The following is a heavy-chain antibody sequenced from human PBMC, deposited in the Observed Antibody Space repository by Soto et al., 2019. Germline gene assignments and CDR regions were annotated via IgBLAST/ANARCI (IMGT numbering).Heavy chain of an antibody. CDR2: IYWDGDQ. D-gene: IGHD1-26*01. J-gene: IGHJ5*02. CDR3: VHRHSSNWFDP. V-gene: IGHV2-5*02. CDR1: GFSLSTSGVG. Sequence: QITLKESGPPLVKPTQTLTLTCTFSGFSLSTSGVGVGWIRQPPGKALEWLAVIYWDGDQRYSPSLKSGLTITKDTSKNQVVLTVTNMDPEDTATYYCVHRHSSNWFDPWGQGTLVTVSS.